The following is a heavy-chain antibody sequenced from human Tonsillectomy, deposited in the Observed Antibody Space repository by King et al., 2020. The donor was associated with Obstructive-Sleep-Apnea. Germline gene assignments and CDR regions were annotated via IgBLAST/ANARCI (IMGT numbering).Heavy chain of an antibody. V-gene: IGHV3-43*01. CDR3: AKEFIPYCGGDCYPHYFDY. CDR2: ISWDGGST. CDR1: GFTFDDYT. Sequence: VQLVESGGVVVQPGGSLRLSCAASGFTFDDYTMHWVRQAPGEGLEWVSLISWDGGSTYYADSVKGRFTISRDNSKNSLYLQMNSLRTEDTALYYCAKEFIPYCGGDCYPHYFDYWGQGTLVTVSS. J-gene: IGHJ4*02. D-gene: IGHD2-21*02.